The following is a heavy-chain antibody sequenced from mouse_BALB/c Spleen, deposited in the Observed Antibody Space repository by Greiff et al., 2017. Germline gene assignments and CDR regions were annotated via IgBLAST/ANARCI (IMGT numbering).Heavy chain of an antibody. V-gene: IGHV5-6*02. CDR1: GFTFSSYG. J-gene: IGHJ4*01. CDR3: ARQDYDY. Sequence: DVMLVESGGDLVKPGGSLKLSCAASGFTFSSYGMSWVRQTPDKRLEWVATISSGGSYTYYPDSVKGRFTISRDNAKNTLYLQMSSLKSEDTAMYYCARQDYDYWGQGTSVTVSS. CDR2: ISSGGSYT. D-gene: IGHD1-1*02.